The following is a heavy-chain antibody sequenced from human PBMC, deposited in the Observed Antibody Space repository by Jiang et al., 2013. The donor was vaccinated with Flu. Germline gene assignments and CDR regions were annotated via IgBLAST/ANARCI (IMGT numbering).Heavy chain of an antibody. J-gene: IGHJ3*02. Sequence: GAEVKKPGASVKVSCKASGYTFTGYYMHWVRQAPGQGLEWMGWINPNSGGTNYAQKFQGRVTMTRDTSISTAYMELSRLRSDDTAVYYCARRIVGATSDAFDIWGQGTMVTVSS. CDR3: ARRIVGATSDAFDI. V-gene: IGHV1-2*02. CDR2: INPNSGGT. D-gene: IGHD1-26*01. CDR1: GYTFTGYY.